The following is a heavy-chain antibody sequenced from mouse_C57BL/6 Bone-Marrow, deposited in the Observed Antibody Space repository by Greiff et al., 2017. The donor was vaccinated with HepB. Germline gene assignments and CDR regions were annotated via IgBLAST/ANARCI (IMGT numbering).Heavy chain of an antibody. D-gene: IGHD2-2*01. Sequence: QVQLQQPGAELVKPGASVKLSCKASGYTFTSYWMHWVKQRPGQGLEWIGMIHPNSGSTNYNEKFKSKATLTVEKSSSTAYMQLSSLTSEDSAVYYCARYEGMVTTKGAWFAYWGQGTLVTVSA. CDR2: IHPNSGST. V-gene: IGHV1-64*01. J-gene: IGHJ3*01. CDR1: GYTFTSYW. CDR3: ARYEGMVTTKGAWFAY.